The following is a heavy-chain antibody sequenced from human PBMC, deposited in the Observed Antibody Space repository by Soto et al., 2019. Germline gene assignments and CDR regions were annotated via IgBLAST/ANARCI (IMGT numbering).Heavy chain of an antibody. CDR1: GFTFSLYS. V-gene: IGHV3-48*02. CDR2: ISRSSTGI. Sequence: EVQLVESGGGLVQPGGSLRLSCAASGFTFSLYSMSWVHQAPGNGLEWVSYISRSSTGIHYADYEQGRFTIARDDATHSMQLQMNSLRDGATPVAYCARAVTWGLEVWGQGTTVSISS. J-gene: IGHJ6*02. D-gene: IGHD3-10*01. CDR3: ARAVTWGLEV.